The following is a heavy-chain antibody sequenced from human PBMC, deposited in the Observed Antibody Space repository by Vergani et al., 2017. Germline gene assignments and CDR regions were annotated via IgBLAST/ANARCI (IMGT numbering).Heavy chain of an antibody. D-gene: IGHD4-11*01. J-gene: IGHJ6*03. CDR3: ARAYSNYNYYYMDV. CDR2: IIPIFGTA. Sequence: QVQLVQSGAEVKKPGSSVKLSCKASGVTFSSYAISWVRQAPGQGLEWMGGIIPIFGTANYAQKFQGRVTITADESTSTAYMELSSLRSEDTAVYYCARAYSNYNYYYMDVWGKGTTVTVSS. CDR1: GVTFSSYA. V-gene: IGHV1-69*01.